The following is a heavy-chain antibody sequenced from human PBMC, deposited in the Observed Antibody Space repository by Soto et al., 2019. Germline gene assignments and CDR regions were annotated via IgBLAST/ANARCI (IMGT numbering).Heavy chain of an antibody. D-gene: IGHD1-1*01. CDR1: GFTFSDFY. J-gene: IGHJ4*02. CDR2: ISGSSRAI. V-gene: IGHV3-11*01. CDR3: ARMFSRYDPLYYFDF. Sequence: VQVVESGGGLVKPGGSLRLSCAASGFTFSDFYMTWIRQTPGKGLEWVSYISGSSRAISYADSVKGRFTISRDNAKNSMYLQMDSLRAEDTAMYYCARMFSRYDPLYYFDFWGQGTLVTVSS.